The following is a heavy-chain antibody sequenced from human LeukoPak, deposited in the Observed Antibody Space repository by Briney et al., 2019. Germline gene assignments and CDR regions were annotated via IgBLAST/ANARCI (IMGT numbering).Heavy chain of an antibody. CDR3: ARGFAYCGGDCYS. J-gene: IGHJ4*02. CDR2: IYYSGST. V-gene: IGHV4-61*08. CDR1: GGSISSGGYY. D-gene: IGHD2-21*02. Sequence: SEALSLTCTVSGGSISSGGYYWSWIRQPPGKGLEWIGYIYYSGSTNYNPSLKSRVTISVDTSKNQFSLKLSSVTAADTAVYYCARGFAYCGGDCYSWGQGTLVTVSS.